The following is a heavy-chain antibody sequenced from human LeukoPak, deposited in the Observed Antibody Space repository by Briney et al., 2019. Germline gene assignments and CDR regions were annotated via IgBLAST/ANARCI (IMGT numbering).Heavy chain of an antibody. CDR1: GYTFTTSD. D-gene: IGHD3-10*01. V-gene: IGHV1-8*01. CDR2: MNPNSGNA. Sequence: ASVKVCCKASGYTFTTSDINWVRQAPGQGLQWMGWMNPNSGNAVYAQKFQGRVTMTRSTSINTAYMELSSLRSEDTAVYYCARGSSRSFDIWGLGTMVTVSS. CDR3: ARGSSRSFDI. J-gene: IGHJ3*02.